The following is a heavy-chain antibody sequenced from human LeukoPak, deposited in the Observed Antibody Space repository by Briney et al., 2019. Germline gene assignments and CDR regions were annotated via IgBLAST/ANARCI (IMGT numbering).Heavy chain of an antibody. D-gene: IGHD6-13*01. CDR3: ARGGVSSSSWYNWFDP. Sequence: SETLSLTCTVSGGSISNGGYYWSWIHQHPGKGLEWIGYIYYSGSTYYNPSLKSRVTISVDTSKNQFSLKLSSVTAADTAVYYCARGGVSSSSWYNWFDPWGQGTLVTVSS. CDR1: GGSISNGGYY. J-gene: IGHJ5*02. CDR2: IYYSGST. V-gene: IGHV4-31*03.